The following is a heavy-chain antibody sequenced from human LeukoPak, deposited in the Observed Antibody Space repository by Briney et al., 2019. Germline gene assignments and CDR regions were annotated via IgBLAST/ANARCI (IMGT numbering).Heavy chain of an antibody. Sequence: GGSLRLSCVASGFSFSSYWMAWVRQAPGKGPEWVASIKQDGSEKFYADSVKGRFTISKDYAQSSLYLRMNSLRGEDTAVYYCAREDHSNYEYWGQGTSVTVSS. D-gene: IGHD4-11*01. CDR3: AREDHSNYEY. CDR2: IKQDGSEK. V-gene: IGHV3-7*01. CDR1: GFSFSSYW. J-gene: IGHJ4*02.